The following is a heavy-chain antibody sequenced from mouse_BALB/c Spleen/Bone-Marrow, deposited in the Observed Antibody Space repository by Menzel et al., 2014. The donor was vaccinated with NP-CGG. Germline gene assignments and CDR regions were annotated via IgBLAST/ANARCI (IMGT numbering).Heavy chain of an antibody. Sequence: VHVKQSGPELVMPGASVMISCKTSGYTFTDYTIYWVKQSHGKSLEWIGRINPNNGGTNYNQKFKDKVTLTLDKSSSTAYMELRSLTSEDSAVYYCARGLWYYWGQGTTLTVSS. CDR3: ARGLWYY. CDR2: INPNNGGT. V-gene: IGHV1-18*01. J-gene: IGHJ2*01. CDR1: GYTFTDYT. D-gene: IGHD1-1*02.